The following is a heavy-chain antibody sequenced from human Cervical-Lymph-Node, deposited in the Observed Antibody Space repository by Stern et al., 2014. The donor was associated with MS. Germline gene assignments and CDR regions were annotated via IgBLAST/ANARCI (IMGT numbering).Heavy chain of an antibody. Sequence: QVQLQDSGPGLLRPSETLSLPCNVSGASITNHFWSWIRQPPGKGLEWIGYIYYGGTTNYNASLKGRVAISINTSKTQFSLRLSSVTAADTAVYYCARATDLWGQGILVTVSS. CDR3: ARATDL. CDR2: IYYGGTT. CDR1: GASITNHF. V-gene: IGHV4-59*11. J-gene: IGHJ5*02.